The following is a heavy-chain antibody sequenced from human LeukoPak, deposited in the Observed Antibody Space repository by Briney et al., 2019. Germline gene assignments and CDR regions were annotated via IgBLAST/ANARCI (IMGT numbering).Heavy chain of an antibody. D-gene: IGHD3-10*01. J-gene: IGHJ4*02. CDR1: GLPYSSYY. V-gene: IGHV3-11*03. CDR3: ATTMGRGPGGHFVS. CDR2: ISDSGSYT. Sequence: GGSLRLSRAVSGLPYSSYYMSWIRQAPGKGLEWISYISDSGSYTNYADSVRGRFTISRDNAKNSLFLQMNSLRADDTAVYYCATTMGRGPGGHFVSWGQGTLVTVSS.